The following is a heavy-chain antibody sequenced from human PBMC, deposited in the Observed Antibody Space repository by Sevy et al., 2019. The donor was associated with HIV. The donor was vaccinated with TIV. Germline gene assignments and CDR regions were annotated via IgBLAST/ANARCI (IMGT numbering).Heavy chain of an antibody. D-gene: IGHD3-16*01. Sequence: GGSLRLSCAASGFTFSSYAMSWVRQAPGKGLEWVSAISGSGGSPYYADSVKGRFTISRDNSKNTLYLQMNSLRAEDTAVYYCAKSDAMITFGGVRYWGQGTLVTVSS. CDR2: ISGSGGSP. J-gene: IGHJ4*02. CDR1: GFTFSSYA. V-gene: IGHV3-23*01. CDR3: AKSDAMITFGGVRY.